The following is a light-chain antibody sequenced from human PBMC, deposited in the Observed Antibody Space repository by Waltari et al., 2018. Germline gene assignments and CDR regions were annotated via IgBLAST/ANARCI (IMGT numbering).Light chain of an antibody. CDR3: QQYDNLPPA. V-gene: IGKV1-33*01. J-gene: IGKJ4*01. CDR1: QNIDIF. CDR2: DAS. Sequence: DVHVAQSPSSLSASVGARVTITCKASQNIDIFLDWYQQTPGKAPKLLIYDASNLETGVPTRFSASGSGRHFTLTITNLQPDDIETYYCQQYDNLPPAFGGGTKVEIK.